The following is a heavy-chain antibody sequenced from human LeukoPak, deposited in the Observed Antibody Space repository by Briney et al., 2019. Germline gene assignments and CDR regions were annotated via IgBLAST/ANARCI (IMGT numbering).Heavy chain of an antibody. CDR1: GFTFSTYA. CDR3: ARWRWAQSEFDS. CDR2: ISYDGSDK. V-gene: IGHV3-30*04. D-gene: IGHD5-24*01. Sequence: GRSLRLSCAASGFTFSTYAMHWVRQAPGKGLEWVAFISYDGSDKYHADSVKGRFTISRDNSKNTLYLQMNSLRVEDTAVYCCARWRWAQSEFDSWGQGSLVTVSS. J-gene: IGHJ4*02.